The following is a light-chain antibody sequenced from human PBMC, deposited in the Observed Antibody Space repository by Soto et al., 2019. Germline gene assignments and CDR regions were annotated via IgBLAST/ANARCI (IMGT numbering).Light chain of an antibody. CDR1: GSNLREGFA. J-gene: IGLJ1*01. Sequence: QSVLTQPPSVSGAPGHTVTISCTGSGSNLREGFAVHWYQQVPGTATTLVLYSNPARPYGVPDRFSASRSGSSGSLAITGLQPEDEADYYCQSYDSGVTGSVFGTGTKVTVL. V-gene: IGLV1-40*01. CDR3: QSYDSGVTGSV. CDR2: SNP.